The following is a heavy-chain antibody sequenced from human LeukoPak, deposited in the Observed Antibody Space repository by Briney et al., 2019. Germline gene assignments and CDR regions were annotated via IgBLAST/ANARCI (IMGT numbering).Heavy chain of an antibody. V-gene: IGHV3-7*03. CDR2: IKQDGSDK. CDR1: GFTFSSYW. D-gene: IGHD1-14*01. J-gene: IGHJ4*02. CDR3: AREPRRLGPGYFDY. Sequence: GGSLRLSCAASGFTFSSYWMTWVRQAPGKGLEWVAHIKQDGSDKYYVDSVKGRFTISRDNAKNSLSLQMNSLRAEDTAMYYCAREPRRLGPGYFDYWGQGTLVTVSS.